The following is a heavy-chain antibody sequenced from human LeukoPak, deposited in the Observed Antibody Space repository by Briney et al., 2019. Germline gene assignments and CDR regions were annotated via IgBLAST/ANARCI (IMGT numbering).Heavy chain of an antibody. CDR3: ARHLRGSGSSTFSDY. V-gene: IGHV4-59*08. D-gene: IGHD3-10*01. CDR1: GGSISSNY. CDR2: ISYSGST. J-gene: IGHJ4*02. Sequence: SETLSLTCTVSGGSISSNYWSWIRQPPGKGLEWIGYISYSGSTKYNPSLKSRVTISLDTSKNHFSLKLSSVTAADTAVYYCARHLRGSGSSTFSDYWGQGTLVTVPS.